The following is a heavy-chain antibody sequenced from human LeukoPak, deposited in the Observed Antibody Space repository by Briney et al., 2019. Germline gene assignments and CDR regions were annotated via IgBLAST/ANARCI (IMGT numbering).Heavy chain of an antibody. V-gene: IGHV4-59*01. CDR3: ARVRRWEIHGGYYFDY. D-gene: IGHD1-26*01. Sequence: PSETLSLTCTVSGGSISSYYWSWIRQPPGKGLEWIGYIYYSGSTNYNPSLKSRVTLSVDTSKNQFSLKLSSVTAADTAVYYCARVRRWEIHGGYYFDYWGQGTLVTVSS. CDR1: GGSISSYY. J-gene: IGHJ4*02. CDR2: IYYSGST.